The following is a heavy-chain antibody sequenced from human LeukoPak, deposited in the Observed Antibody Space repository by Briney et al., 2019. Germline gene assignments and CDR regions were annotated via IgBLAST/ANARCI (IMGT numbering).Heavy chain of an antibody. CDR2: IYYSGST. Sequence: PSETLSLTCTVSGGSISSSSYYWGWIRQPPGKGLEWIGSIYYSGSTYYNPSLKSRVTISVDTSKNQFSLKLSSVTAADTAVYYCARVQRYDKNDAFDIWGQGTKVTVPS. CDR3: ARVQRYDKNDAFDI. D-gene: IGHD3-9*01. J-gene: IGHJ3*02. V-gene: IGHV4-39*07. CDR1: GGSISSSSYY.